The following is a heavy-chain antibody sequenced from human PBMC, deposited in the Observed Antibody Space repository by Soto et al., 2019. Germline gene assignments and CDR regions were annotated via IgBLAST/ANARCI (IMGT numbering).Heavy chain of an antibody. V-gene: IGHV4-34*01. CDR2: INHSGST. D-gene: IGHD6-6*01. CDR3: ARGPRARPGFDY. CDR1: GGSFSGYY. Sequence: QVQLQQWGAGLLKPSETLSLTCAVYGGSFSGYYWSWIRQPPGKGLEWIGEINHSGSTNYNPSLRSRCTIPVDTSKTQLCLRLSSVTAADTAVYCCARGPRARPGFDYWGQGTLVTVSS. J-gene: IGHJ4*02.